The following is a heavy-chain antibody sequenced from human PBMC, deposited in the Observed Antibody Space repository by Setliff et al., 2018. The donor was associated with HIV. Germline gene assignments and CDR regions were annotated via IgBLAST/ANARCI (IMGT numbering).Heavy chain of an antibody. V-gene: IGHV5-51*01. D-gene: IGHD7-27*01. J-gene: IGHJ4*02. CDR1: GYTFSDYW. CDR3: IRRRRAPGTGDLEAY. CDR2: VYPGDSSP. Sequence: GESLKISCKGSGYTFSDYWIGWVRQMPGKGLEWMGIVYPGDSSPKYSPSFQGQVTISADRSITTAYLKWSSLKVSDTAMYYCIRRRRAPGTGDLEAYWGQGTLVTVSS.